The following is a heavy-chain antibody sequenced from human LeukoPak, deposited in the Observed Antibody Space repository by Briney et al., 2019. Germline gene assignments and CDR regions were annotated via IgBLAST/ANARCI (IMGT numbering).Heavy chain of an antibody. J-gene: IGHJ5*02. D-gene: IGHD4/OR15-4a*01. CDR3: VGIPKSANFPTWFDP. CDR2: ISGSSSYI. Sequence: GGSLRLSCAASGFTFSTYTMNWVRQAPGEGLEWVSSISGSSSYIYYADSVKGRFTISRDNAKNSLYLQMNSLRGDDTAVYYCVGIPKSANFPTWFDPGAREPWSPSPQ. V-gene: IGHV3-21*06. CDR1: GFTFSTYT.